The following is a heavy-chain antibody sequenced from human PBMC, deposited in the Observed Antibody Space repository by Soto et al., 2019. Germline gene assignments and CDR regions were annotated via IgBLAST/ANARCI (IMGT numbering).Heavy chain of an antibody. Sequence: EASVKVSCKASGYTFTSYYMHWVRQAPGQGLEWMGIINPSGGSTSYAQKFQGRVTMTRDTSTSTVYMELSGLRSEDTAVYYCARELAYYDSSGYYSSRNFAYWGQGTLVTVSS. CDR2: INPSGGST. J-gene: IGHJ4*02. CDR1: GYTFTSYY. V-gene: IGHV1-46*01. CDR3: ARELAYYDSSGYYSSRNFAY. D-gene: IGHD3-22*01.